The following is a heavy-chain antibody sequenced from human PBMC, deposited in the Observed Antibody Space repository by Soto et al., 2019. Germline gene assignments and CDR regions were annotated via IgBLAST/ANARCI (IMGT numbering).Heavy chain of an antibody. CDR2: INHSGST. D-gene: IGHD3-22*01. CDR1: GGSFSGYY. CDR3: ARAPPRYYYDSSGYWIGGYFDY. Sequence: PSETLSLTCAVYGGSFSGYYWSWIRQPPGKGLEWIGEINHSGSTNYNPSLKSRVTISVDTSKNQFSLKLSSVTAADTAVYYCARAPPRYYYDSSGYWIGGYFDYWGQGTLVTVSS. J-gene: IGHJ4*02. V-gene: IGHV4-34*01.